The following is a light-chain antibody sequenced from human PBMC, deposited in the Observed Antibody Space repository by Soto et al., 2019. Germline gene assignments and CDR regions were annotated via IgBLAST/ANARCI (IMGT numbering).Light chain of an antibody. CDR1: SSDVGSYKY. CDR3: SSYTNTITLIV. J-gene: IGLJ1*01. CDR2: EVT. V-gene: IGLV2-14*01. Sequence: QSVLTQPASVSGSPGQSITISCTGSSSDVGSYKYVSWYQQHPGKAPKLMIYEVTNRPSGVSNRFSGSKSGNTASLTISGLQAEDEADYYFSSYTNTITLIVFGSGTKLTVL.